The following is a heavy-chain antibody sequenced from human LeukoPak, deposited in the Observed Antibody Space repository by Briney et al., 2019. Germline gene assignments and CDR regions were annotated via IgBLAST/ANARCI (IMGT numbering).Heavy chain of an antibody. J-gene: IGHJ4*02. Sequence: KPSETLSLTCTVSSGSISSYHWSWIRQPPGKGLEGIGYLYYSRSTNYNPSLKSRVTISVDTSKNQFSLKLSSVTAADTAVYYCARGGGRYSHFDYWGLGTLVTVSS. CDR3: ARGGGRYSHFDY. CDR2: LYYSRST. D-gene: IGHD3-10*01. CDR1: SGSISSYH. V-gene: IGHV4-59*01.